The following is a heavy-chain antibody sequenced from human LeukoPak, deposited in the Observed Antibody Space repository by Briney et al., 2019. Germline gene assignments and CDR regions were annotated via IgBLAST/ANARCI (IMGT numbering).Heavy chain of an antibody. D-gene: IGHD2-21*02. CDR3: AASPPHCGADCPFDY. J-gene: IGHJ4*02. CDR2: IHPGVSDT. V-gene: IGHV5-51*01. CDR1: GFTLTDHW. Sequence: GESLKISCKGSGFTLTDHWIAWVRQMPGRGLEWVGIIHPGVSDTPKSPSFQGQVVISVDSSISTAYLQWNSLKASETAMYYCAASPPHCGADCPFDYWGQGTLVTVSS.